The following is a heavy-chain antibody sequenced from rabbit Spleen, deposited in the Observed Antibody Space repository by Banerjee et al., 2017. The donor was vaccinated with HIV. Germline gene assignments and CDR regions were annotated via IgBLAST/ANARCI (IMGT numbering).Heavy chain of an antibody. D-gene: IGHD1-1*01. Sequence: QSLEESGGDLVKPGASLTLTCTASGFSFSNRYYMCWVRQAPGKGLEWIACIYAGSSGDTYYASWAKGRFTISKTSSTTVTLQMTSLTAADTATYFCARDTSSSFSSYGMDLWGPGTLVTVS. J-gene: IGHJ6*01. CDR1: GFSFSNRYY. V-gene: IGHV1S40*01. CDR3: ARDTSSSFSSYGMDL. CDR2: IYAGSSGDT.